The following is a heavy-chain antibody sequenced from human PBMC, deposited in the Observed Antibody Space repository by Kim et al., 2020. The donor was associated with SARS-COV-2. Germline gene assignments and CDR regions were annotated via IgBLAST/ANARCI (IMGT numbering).Heavy chain of an antibody. J-gene: IGHJ6*02. D-gene: IGHD2-2*03. Sequence: ASVKVSCKASGYTFTSYGISWVRQAPGQGLEWMGWISAYNGNTNYAQKLQGRVTMTTDTSTSTAYMELRSLRSDDTAVYYCARGVDIVVVPAATRPNYYYYGMDVWGQGTTVTVSS. CDR2: ISAYNGNT. CDR1: GYTFTSYG. CDR3: ARGVDIVVVPAATRPNYYYYGMDV. V-gene: IGHV1-18*04.